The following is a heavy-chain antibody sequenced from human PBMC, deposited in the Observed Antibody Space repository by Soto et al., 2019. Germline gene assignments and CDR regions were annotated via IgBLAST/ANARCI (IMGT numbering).Heavy chain of an antibody. V-gene: IGHV1-18*01. D-gene: IGHD3-10*01. CDR3: ARDKGSTMVRGAEDGNYYYYGMDV. Sequence: GASVNVSCKASGYTFTSYGISWVRQAPGQGLEWMGWISAYNGNTNYAQKLQGRVTMTTDTSTSTAYMELRSLRSDDTAVYYCARDKGSTMVRGAEDGNYYYYGMDVWGQGTTVTVSS. J-gene: IGHJ6*02. CDR2: ISAYNGNT. CDR1: GYTFTSYG.